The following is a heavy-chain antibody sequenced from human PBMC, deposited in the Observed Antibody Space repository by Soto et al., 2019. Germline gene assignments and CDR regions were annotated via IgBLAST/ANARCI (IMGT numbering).Heavy chain of an antibody. J-gene: IGHJ6*02. CDR3: ASSYCSSTSCYGPIYYYYGMDV. D-gene: IGHD2-2*01. CDR1: GYSFTSYW. V-gene: IGHV5-10-1*01. Sequence: GESLKISCKVSGYSFTSYWISGVRQMPGKGLEWMGRIDPSDSYTNYSPSFQGHVTISADKSISTAYLQWSSLKASDTAMYYCASSYCSSTSCYGPIYYYYGMDVWGQGTTVTVSS. CDR2: IDPSDSYT.